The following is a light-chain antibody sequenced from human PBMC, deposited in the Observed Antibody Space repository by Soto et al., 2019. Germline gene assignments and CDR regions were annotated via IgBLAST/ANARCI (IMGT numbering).Light chain of an antibody. CDR1: QNVYNN. J-gene: IGKJ4*01. Sequence: EIVMTQSPATLSASPGEGATLSCKAGQNVYNNLAWYQQRPGQPPRLLIYDASTRATGISARFSGSGYGTEFTLTISSPQSEDFARYFCQQCRNWPLTVGGGTKVEI. V-gene: IGKV3-15*01. CDR2: DAS. CDR3: QQCRNWPLT.